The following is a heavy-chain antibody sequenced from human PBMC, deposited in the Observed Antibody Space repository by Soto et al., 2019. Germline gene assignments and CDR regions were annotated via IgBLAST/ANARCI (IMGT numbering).Heavy chain of an antibody. D-gene: IGHD3-22*01. CDR1: GFTFSSYA. CDR2: ISGSGGST. V-gene: IGHV3-23*01. Sequence: GESLKISCAASGFTFSSYAMSWVRQAPGKGLEWVSAISGSGGSTYYADSVKGRFTISRDNSKNTLYLQMNSLRAEDTAVYYCAKHPDSSGYYYYYGMDVWGQGTTVTVSS. J-gene: IGHJ6*02. CDR3: AKHPDSSGYYYYYGMDV.